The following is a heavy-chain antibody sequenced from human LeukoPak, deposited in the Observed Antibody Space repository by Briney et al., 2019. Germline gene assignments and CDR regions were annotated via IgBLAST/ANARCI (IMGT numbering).Heavy chain of an antibody. CDR1: GFTFNNYV. J-gene: IGHJ4*02. CDR2: MGGGGTT. V-gene: IGHV3-23*01. Sequence: GGSLRLSCAASGFTFNNYVMSWVRQAPGKGLEWVSAMGGGGTTYYADYVKGRFTISRDTSKNTLYLQMNSLRAEDTAIYYCAKAGRPQAVAGWIDYWGQGTLVSVSS. CDR3: AKAGRPQAVAGWIDY. D-gene: IGHD6-19*01.